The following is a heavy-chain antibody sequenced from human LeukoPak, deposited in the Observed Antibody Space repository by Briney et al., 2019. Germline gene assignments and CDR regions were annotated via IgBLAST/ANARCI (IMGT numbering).Heavy chain of an antibody. CDR2: ISGSGGNT. V-gene: IGHV3-23*01. Sequence: KTGGSLRLSCAASGFTFSSYGMSWVRKAPGKGLEWVSAISGSGGNTYYADPVKGRFSISRDNSKNTLYLQMNSLRAEDTAVYYCARSPRSMVRGVITHDYWGQGTLVTVSS. CDR3: ARSPRSMVRGVITHDY. CDR1: GFTFSSYG. J-gene: IGHJ4*02. D-gene: IGHD3-10*01.